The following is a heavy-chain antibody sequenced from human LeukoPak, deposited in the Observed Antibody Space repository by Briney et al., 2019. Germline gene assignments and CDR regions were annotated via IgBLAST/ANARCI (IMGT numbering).Heavy chain of an antibody. Sequence: GGSPRLSCAASGFTFSDYYMSWIRQAPGKGLEWVSYISSSGSTIYYADSVKGRFTISRDNAKNSLYLQMNSLRAEDTAVYYCAREEAYYYGSGSFDYWGQGTLVTVSS. D-gene: IGHD3-10*01. CDR3: AREEAYYYGSGSFDY. J-gene: IGHJ4*02. CDR2: ISSSGSTI. V-gene: IGHV3-11*04. CDR1: GFTFSDYY.